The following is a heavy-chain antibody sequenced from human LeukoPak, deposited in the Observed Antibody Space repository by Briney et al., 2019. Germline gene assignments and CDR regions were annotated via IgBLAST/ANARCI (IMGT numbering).Heavy chain of an antibody. Sequence: GGSLRLSCAASGFSFSSNSMSWVRQAPGKGLEWVSAISGSGGRTFYADSVKGRFTISRDNSENMVYLEMNSLRVQDTAVYYCGKLDQGYFDYWGQRTLVTVSS. CDR1: GFSFSSNS. CDR2: ISGSGGRT. D-gene: IGHD1-1*01. J-gene: IGHJ4*02. CDR3: GKLDQGYFDY. V-gene: IGHV3-23*01.